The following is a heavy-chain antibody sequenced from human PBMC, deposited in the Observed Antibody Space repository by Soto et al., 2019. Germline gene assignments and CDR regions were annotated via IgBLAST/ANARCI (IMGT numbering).Heavy chain of an antibody. CDR3: ARVWGLLLGVAYYGMDV. D-gene: IGHD7-27*01. CDR2: ISYDGSNK. Sequence: PGGSLRLSCAASGFTFSSYAMHWVRQAPGKGLEWVAVISYDGSNKYYADSVKGRFTISRDNSKNTLYLQMNSLRAEDTAVYYCARVWGLLLGVAYYGMDVWGQGTTVTVSS. V-gene: IGHV3-30-3*01. CDR1: GFTFSSYA. J-gene: IGHJ6*02.